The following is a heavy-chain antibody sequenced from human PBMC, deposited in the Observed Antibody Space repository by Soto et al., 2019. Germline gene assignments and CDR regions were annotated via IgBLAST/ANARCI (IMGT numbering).Heavy chain of an antibody. CDR3: AKWSSYSSGWISSTFDY. V-gene: IGHV3-30*18. D-gene: IGHD6-19*01. CDR2: ISYDGSDK. Sequence: QVQLVESGGGVVQPGRSLRLSCAASGFTFSNYGMHWVRQAPGKGLEWVALISYDGSDKYYADSVKGRFTISRDNSKNTLYLQMNSLRAEDAAVYYCAKWSSYSSGWISSTFDYWGQGTLVTVSA. J-gene: IGHJ4*02. CDR1: GFTFSNYG.